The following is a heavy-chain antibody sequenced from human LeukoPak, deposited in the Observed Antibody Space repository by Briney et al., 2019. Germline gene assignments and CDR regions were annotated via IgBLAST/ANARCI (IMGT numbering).Heavy chain of an antibody. CDR2: INPRGGST. D-gene: IGHD1-7*01. CDR3: ARGGGPGNYPFDF. Sequence: ASVKVSCKASGYTFTTYYMHWVRQAPGQGLEWVGIINPRGGSTTYAQKFQGRVTMTRDTSTSTVYMALSSLKSDDTAVYYCARGGGPGNYPFDFWGQGTLVTVSS. J-gene: IGHJ4*02. CDR1: GYTFTTYY. V-gene: IGHV1-46*01.